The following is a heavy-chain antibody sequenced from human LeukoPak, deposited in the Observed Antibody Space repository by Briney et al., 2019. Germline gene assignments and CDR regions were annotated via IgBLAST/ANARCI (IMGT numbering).Heavy chain of an antibody. Sequence: GGSLRLSCAASGFTFSSYAMSWVRQAPGKGLEWVSAISGSGGSTYYADSVKGRFTISRDNSKNTLYLQMGSLRAEDMAVYYCARDQTGCSSTSCYGAFDIWGQGTMVTVSS. D-gene: IGHD2-2*01. CDR1: GFTFSSYA. CDR2: ISGSGGST. CDR3: ARDQTGCSSTSCYGAFDI. V-gene: IGHV3-23*01. J-gene: IGHJ3*02.